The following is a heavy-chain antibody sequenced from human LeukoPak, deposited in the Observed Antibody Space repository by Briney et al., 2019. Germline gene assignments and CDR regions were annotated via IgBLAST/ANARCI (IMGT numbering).Heavy chain of an antibody. J-gene: IGHJ4*02. Sequence: PSETLSLTCAVYGGSFSGYYWSWIRQPPGKGLEWIGEINHSGSTNYNPSLKSRVTISVDTSKNQFSLKLSSVTAADTAVYYCARSSSSWSLPFDYWGQGTLVTVSS. D-gene: IGHD6-13*01. CDR3: ARSSSSWSLPFDY. V-gene: IGHV4-34*01. CDR2: INHSGST. CDR1: GGSFSGYY.